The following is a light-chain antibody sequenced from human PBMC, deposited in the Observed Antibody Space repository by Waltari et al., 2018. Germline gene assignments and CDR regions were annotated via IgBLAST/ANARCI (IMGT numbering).Light chain of an antibody. CDR2: GAS. Sequence: DIQMTQSPSSLSASFGDRVTITCRASQDISNSLAWYQQKLGRAPKLLLHGASRLESGDPSRFSGRGSGTDYTLTISSLQPEDFATYYCQQYYDGPRTFGQGTKVELK. CDR3: QQYYDGPRT. CDR1: QDISNS. J-gene: IGKJ1*01. V-gene: IGKV1-NL1*01.